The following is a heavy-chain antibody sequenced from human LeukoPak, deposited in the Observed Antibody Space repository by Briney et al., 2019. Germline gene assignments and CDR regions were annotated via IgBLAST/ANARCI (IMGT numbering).Heavy chain of an antibody. CDR1: GFTFSYSA. CDR2: ISYDGSNK. D-gene: IGHD2-21*01. Sequence: GGSLRLSCAASGFTFSYSAMHWVRQAPGKGLEWVAVISYDGSNKYYADSVKGRSTISRDNSKNTLFLQMNSLRDEDTAVYYCAEGDGPDYWGQGTLVTVSS. CDR3: AEGDGPDY. J-gene: IGHJ4*02. V-gene: IGHV3-30*04.